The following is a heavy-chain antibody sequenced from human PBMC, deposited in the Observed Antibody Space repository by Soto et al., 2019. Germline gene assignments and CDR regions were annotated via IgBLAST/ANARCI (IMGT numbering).Heavy chain of an antibody. CDR2: INPSGGSP. D-gene: IGHD3-10*01. J-gene: IGHJ4*02. CDR1: GYTFIRYF. V-gene: IGHV1-46*01. Sequence: QVQLVQSGAEVKKPGASVKVSCKASGYTFIRYFIHWVRQAPGQGLEWVGTINPSGGSPNYAQKFECRVTMTWDTSTSTVCMEVSGLRSEDTALYYCARGSGAIIDYWGQGTLVTVSS. CDR3: ARGSGAIIDY.